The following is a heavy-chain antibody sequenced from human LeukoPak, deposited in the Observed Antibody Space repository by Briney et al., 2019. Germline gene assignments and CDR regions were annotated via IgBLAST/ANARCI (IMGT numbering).Heavy chain of an antibody. Sequence: GGSLRLSCAASGFTFSSYSMNWVRQAPGKGLEWVSSISSSSSYIYYADSVKGRFTISRDNAKNSLYLQMNSLRAEDTAVYYCARDPLGYCSSTSCYAGPASWGQGTLVTVSS. CDR2: ISSSSSYI. J-gene: IGHJ5*02. CDR1: GFTFSSYS. D-gene: IGHD2-2*01. CDR3: ARDPLGYCSSTSCYAGPAS. V-gene: IGHV3-21*01.